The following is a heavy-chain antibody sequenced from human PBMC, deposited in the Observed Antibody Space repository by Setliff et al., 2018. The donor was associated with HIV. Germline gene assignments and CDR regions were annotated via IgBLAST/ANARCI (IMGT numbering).Heavy chain of an antibody. V-gene: IGHV4-4*07. Sequence: SETLSLTCTVSGGSISSYYWNWLRQPAGKGLEWIGRFFPGGSTNYNPSLNSRVSMSVDTSNNQFSLKLTSMTAADTAVYYCARGVRGTQVLATIGGEDYFYYYMDIWGKGAAVTVSS. CDR3: ARGVRGTQVLATIGGEDYFYYYMDI. J-gene: IGHJ6*03. D-gene: IGHD5-12*01. CDR2: FFPGGST. CDR1: GGSISSYY.